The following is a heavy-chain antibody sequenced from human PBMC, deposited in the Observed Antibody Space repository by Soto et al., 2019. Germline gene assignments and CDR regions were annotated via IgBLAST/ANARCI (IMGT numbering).Heavy chain of an antibody. D-gene: IGHD3-22*01. CDR2: INPNSGGT. Sequence: QVQLVQSGAEVKKPGASVKVSCKASGYTFTGYYMHWVRQAPGQGPEWMGWINPNSGGTNYAQKFQGRVTMTRDTSISTAYMELSRLRSDDTAVYYCARDRHVYYYDSSGYFGYWGQGTLVTVSS. J-gene: IGHJ4*02. CDR1: GYTFTGYY. CDR3: ARDRHVYYYDSSGYFGY. V-gene: IGHV1-2*02.